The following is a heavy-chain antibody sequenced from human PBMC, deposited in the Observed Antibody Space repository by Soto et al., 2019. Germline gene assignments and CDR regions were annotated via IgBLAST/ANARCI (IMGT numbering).Heavy chain of an antibody. CDR1: GFTFSSYA. Sequence: VGSLRLSCAVSGFTFSSYAMSWVRQAPGKGLEWVSAISGSGGSTYYADSVKGRFTISRDNSKNTLYLQMNSLRAEDTAVYYCAKIYHIGSPQDYWGQGTLVTVSS. CDR2: ISGSGGST. D-gene: IGHD5-12*01. CDR3: AKIYHIGSPQDY. J-gene: IGHJ4*02. V-gene: IGHV3-23*01.